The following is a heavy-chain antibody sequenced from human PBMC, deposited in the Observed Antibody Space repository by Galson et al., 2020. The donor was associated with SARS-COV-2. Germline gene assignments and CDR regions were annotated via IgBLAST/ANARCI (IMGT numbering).Heavy chain of an antibody. Sequence: ASETLSLTCAVSGGSISSGGYSWSWIRQPPGKGLEWIGYIYHSGSTYYNPSLKSRVTISVDRSKNQFSLKLSSVTAADTAVYYCARGGQGGMATIWGLDYWGQGTLVTVSS. D-gene: IGHD5-12*01. V-gene: IGHV4-30-2*01. J-gene: IGHJ4*02. CDR1: GGSISSGGYS. CDR3: ARGGQGGMATIWGLDY. CDR2: IYHSGST.